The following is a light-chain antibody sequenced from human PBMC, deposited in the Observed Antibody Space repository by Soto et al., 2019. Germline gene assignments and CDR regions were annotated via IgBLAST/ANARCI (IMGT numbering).Light chain of an antibody. V-gene: IGKV3-20*01. CDR2: DAS. J-gene: IGKJ5*01. CDR3: QQYGSSPIT. CDR1: QSVSSY. Sequence: EIVLTQSPATLSLSPGERATLSCRASQSVSSYLAWYQQKPGQAPRLLIYDASIRATGIPDRISGSGSERDFTLTISRLEPEDFAVYYCQQYGSSPITFGQGTRLEIK.